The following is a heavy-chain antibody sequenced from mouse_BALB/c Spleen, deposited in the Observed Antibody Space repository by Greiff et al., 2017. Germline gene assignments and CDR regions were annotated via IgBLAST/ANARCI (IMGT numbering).Heavy chain of an antibody. CDR3: TRWETDYAMDY. V-gene: IGHV5-17*02. CDR1: GFTFSSFG. Sequence: EVQLMESGGGLVQPGGSRKLSCAASGFTFSSFGMHWVLQAPEKGLEWVAYISSGSSTIYYADTVKGRFTISRDNPKNTLFLQMTSLRSEDTAMYYCTRWETDYAMDYGGQGTSVTVAA. J-gene: IGHJ4*01. D-gene: IGHD4-1*01. CDR2: ISSGSSTI.